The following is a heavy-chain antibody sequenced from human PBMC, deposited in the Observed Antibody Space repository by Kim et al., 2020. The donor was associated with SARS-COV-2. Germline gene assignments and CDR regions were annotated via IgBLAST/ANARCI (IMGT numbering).Heavy chain of an antibody. CDR1: GGSISSGGYY. Sequence: SETLSLTCTVSGGSISSGGYYWSWIRQHPGKGLEWIGYIYYSGSTYYNPSLKSRVTISVDTSKNQFSLRLSSVTAADTAVYYCARDESYYDSSGYYWRGWFDPWGQGTLVTVSS. CDR2: IYYSGST. V-gene: IGHV4-31*03. D-gene: IGHD3-22*01. J-gene: IGHJ5*02. CDR3: ARDESYYDSSGYYWRGWFDP.